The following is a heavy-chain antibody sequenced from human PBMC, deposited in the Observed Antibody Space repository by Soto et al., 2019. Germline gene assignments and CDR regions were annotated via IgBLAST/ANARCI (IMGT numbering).Heavy chain of an antibody. CDR3: VKDQTAGGLDC. J-gene: IGHJ4*02. Sequence: GGSLRLSCTDSGFTFNDYAMHWVRQGPGKGLEWVSGIYWHGDRIDYADSVKGRFTISRDNAKNSLYLQMNSLRPEDTALYYCVKDQTAGGLDCWGQGTLVTVSS. V-gene: IGHV3-9*01. CDR2: IYWHGDRI. D-gene: IGHD2-21*02. CDR1: GFTFNDYA.